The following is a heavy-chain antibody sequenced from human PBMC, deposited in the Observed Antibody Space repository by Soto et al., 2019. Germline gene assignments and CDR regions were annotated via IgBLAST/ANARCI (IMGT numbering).Heavy chain of an antibody. J-gene: IGHJ4*02. D-gene: IGHD3-22*01. Sequence: PSETLSLTCAVYGGSFGGFYWTWIRQPPGKGLEWIGEINHSGTTNYNPSLKSRVTISVDTSQKQFSLKLSSVTAADTAVFYCARGPRYYYDSSGRAIDYWGQGTLVT. CDR1: GGSFGGFY. V-gene: IGHV4-34*01. CDR2: INHSGTT. CDR3: ARGPRYYYDSSGRAIDY.